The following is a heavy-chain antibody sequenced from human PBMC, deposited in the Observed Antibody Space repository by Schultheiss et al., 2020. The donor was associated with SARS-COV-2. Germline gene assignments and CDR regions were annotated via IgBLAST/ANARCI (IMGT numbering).Heavy chain of an antibody. CDR1: GESLRNFY. J-gene: IGHJ4*02. V-gene: IGHV4-34*01. CDR3: ARSASEDSSGCFDY. Sequence: SETLSLTCAVYGESLRNFYWSWIRQAPGKGLEWIGEISHSGTTNYNPSLKSRVTISVDTSKNQFSLKLSSVTAADTAVYYCARSASEDSSGCFDYWGQGTLVTVSS. D-gene: IGHD3-22*01. CDR2: ISHSGTT.